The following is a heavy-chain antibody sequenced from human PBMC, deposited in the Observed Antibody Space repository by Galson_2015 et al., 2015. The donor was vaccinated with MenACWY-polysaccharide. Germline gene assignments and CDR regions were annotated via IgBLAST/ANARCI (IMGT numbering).Heavy chain of an antibody. CDR2: ISWNSGSI. CDR3: AILGTWYSSSWYSTRAFDI. V-gene: IGHV3-9*01. Sequence: SLRLSCAASGFTFDDYAMHWVRQAPGKGLEWVSGISWNSGSIGYADSVKGRFTISRDNAKNSLYLQMNSLRAEDTALYYCAILGTWYSSSWYSTRAFDIWGQGTMVTVSS. D-gene: IGHD6-13*01. J-gene: IGHJ3*02. CDR1: GFTFDDYA.